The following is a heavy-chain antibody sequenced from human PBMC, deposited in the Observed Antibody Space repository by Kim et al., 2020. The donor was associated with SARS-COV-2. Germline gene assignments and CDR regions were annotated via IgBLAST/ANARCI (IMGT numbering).Heavy chain of an antibody. Sequence: GGSLRLSCAASGFTFDDYAMHWVRQAPGKGLEWVSGISWNSGSIGYADSVKGRFTISRDNAKNSLYLQMNSLRAEDTALYYCAKDIAGTGGYYYGMDVWGQGTTVTVSS. V-gene: IGHV3-9*01. CDR2: ISWNSGSI. D-gene: IGHD6-13*01. CDR3: AKDIAGTGGYYYGMDV. CDR1: GFTFDDYA. J-gene: IGHJ6*02.